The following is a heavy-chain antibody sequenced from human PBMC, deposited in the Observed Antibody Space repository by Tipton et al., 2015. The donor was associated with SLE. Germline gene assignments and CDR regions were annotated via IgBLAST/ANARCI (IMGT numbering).Heavy chain of an antibody. CDR1: GGSISSYY. Sequence: TLSLTCTVSGGSISSYYWSWIRQPPGQGLEWIGYIYYSGSTNYNPSLKSRVTISVDTSKNQFSLKLSSVTAADTAVYYCARDREFNWAGGWYFDLWGRGTLVTVSS. CDR3: ARDREFNWAGGWYFDL. D-gene: IGHD3-16*01. J-gene: IGHJ2*01. CDR2: IYYSGST. V-gene: IGHV4-59*01.